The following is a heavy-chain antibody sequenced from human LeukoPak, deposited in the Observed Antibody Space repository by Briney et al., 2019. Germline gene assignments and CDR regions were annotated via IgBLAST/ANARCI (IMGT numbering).Heavy chain of an antibody. CDR2: IIPIFATT. CDR3: ATAVSQGGTYESFFDY. Sequence: ASVKVSCKASGGTFSSLAINWVRQAPGQGLEWMGNIIPIFATTNNAQSLQGRVTITADESTSTAYLELNSLRSADTAVYYCATAVSQGGTYESFFDYWGQGTLVTVSS. V-gene: IGHV1-69*13. D-gene: IGHD1-26*01. CDR1: GGTFSSLA. J-gene: IGHJ4*02.